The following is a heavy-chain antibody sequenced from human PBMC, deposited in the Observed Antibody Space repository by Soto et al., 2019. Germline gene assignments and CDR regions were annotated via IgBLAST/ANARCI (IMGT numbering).Heavy chain of an antibody. V-gene: IGHV3-23*01. CDR2: ISGSGDSK. J-gene: IGHJ4*02. CDR3: AKDIVVLPAAIFSRSVPPFDY. CDR1: GFTFSSYA. D-gene: IGHD2-2*01. Sequence: EVQLLESGGGLVQPGGSLRLSCAASGFTFSSYAISWVRQAPGKGLEWVSTISGSGDSKYYVDSVKGRFTISRDNSKNTLYLQMDSLRAEDTAVYYCAKDIVVLPAAIFSRSVPPFDYWGQGTLVTVSS.